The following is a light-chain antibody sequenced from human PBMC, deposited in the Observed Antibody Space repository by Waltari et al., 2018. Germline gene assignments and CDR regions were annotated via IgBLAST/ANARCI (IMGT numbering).Light chain of an antibody. Sequence: QSALTQPASVSGSPGQSITISCTGTSSDVGYYNIVSWYQQHPGTAPKLIISEVNKRPLGISGRFSGSNAGNTASLTISGLQPEDEAEYYCCSYAGVNTFLFGGGTKVTVL. CDR1: SSDVGYYNI. V-gene: IGLV2-23*02. CDR3: CSYAGVNTFL. J-gene: IGLJ2*01. CDR2: EVN.